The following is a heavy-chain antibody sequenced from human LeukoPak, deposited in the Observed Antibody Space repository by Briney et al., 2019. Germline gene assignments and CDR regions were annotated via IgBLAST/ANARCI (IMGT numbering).Heavy chain of an antibody. D-gene: IGHD4-17*01. Sequence: GGSLRLSCAASGFTFSSYEMNWVRQATGKGLEWVSYISSSGSTIYYADSVKGRFTISRDNAKNSLYPQMNSLRAEDTAVYYCARLSTVTTFDYWGQGTLVTVSS. J-gene: IGHJ4*02. CDR1: GFTFSSYE. V-gene: IGHV3-48*03. CDR3: ARLSTVTTFDY. CDR2: ISSSGSTI.